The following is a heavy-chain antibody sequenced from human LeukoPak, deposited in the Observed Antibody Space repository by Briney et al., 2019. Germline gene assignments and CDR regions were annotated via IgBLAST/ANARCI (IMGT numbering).Heavy chain of an antibody. CDR1: GFTFSSYS. CDR2: ISSSSSYI. D-gene: IGHD6-6*01. Sequence: PGGSLRLSCAASGFTFSSYSMNWVRQAPGKGLEWVSSISSSSSYIYYADSVKGRFTISRDNAKNSLYLQMNSLRAEDTAVYYCARGSVLYNSSGSVVNDYWGQGTLVTVSS. V-gene: IGHV3-21*01. J-gene: IGHJ4*02. CDR3: ARGSVLYNSSGSVVNDY.